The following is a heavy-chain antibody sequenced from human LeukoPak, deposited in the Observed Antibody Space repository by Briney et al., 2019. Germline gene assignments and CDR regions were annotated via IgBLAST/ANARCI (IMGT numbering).Heavy chain of an antibody. J-gene: IGHJ5*02. CDR2: ISGSGGST. CDR3: AARDIQLWFGPNWFDP. V-gene: IGHV3-23*01. Sequence: PGGTLRLSCAASGFTFSSYGMSWVRQAPGKGLEWVSAISGSGGSTYYADSVKGRFTISRDNSKNTLYLQMNSLRAEDTAVYYCAARDIQLWFGPNWFDPWGQGTLVTVSS. D-gene: IGHD5-18*01. CDR1: GFTFSSYG.